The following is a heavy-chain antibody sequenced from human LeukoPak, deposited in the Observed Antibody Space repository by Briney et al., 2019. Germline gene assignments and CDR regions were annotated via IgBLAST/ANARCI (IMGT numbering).Heavy chain of an antibody. Sequence: PSETLSLTCTVSGGSISSYYWSWIRQPAGKGLDWIGRIYTSGSTNYNPSLKSRVTMSVDTSKNQFSLKLSSVTAADTAVYYCARDLDYYDSSGYYPWGQGTLVTVSS. D-gene: IGHD3-22*01. V-gene: IGHV4-4*07. J-gene: IGHJ5*02. CDR1: GGSISSYY. CDR3: ARDLDYYDSSGYYP. CDR2: IYTSGST.